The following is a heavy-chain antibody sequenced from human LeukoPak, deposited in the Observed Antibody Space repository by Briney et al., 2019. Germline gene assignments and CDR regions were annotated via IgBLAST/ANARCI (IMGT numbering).Heavy chain of an antibody. CDR3: ARKGRVVAPNYFDY. Sequence: WISAYNGNTNYAQKLQGRVTMTTDTSTSTAYMELRSLRSDDTAVYYCARKGRVVAPNYFDYWGQGTLVTVSS. CDR2: ISAYNGNT. V-gene: IGHV1-18*01. D-gene: IGHD3-22*01. J-gene: IGHJ4*02.